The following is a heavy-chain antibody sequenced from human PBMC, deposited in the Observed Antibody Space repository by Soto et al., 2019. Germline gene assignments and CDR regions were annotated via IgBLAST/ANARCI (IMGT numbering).Heavy chain of an antibody. CDR1: GDSMRNYY. CDR2: IEYSGRT. V-gene: IGHV4-59*01. CDR3: ARGRFGDYVDF. Sequence: SETLSLTCTVSGDSMRNYYWSWIRQSPGKGLEWMAYIEYSGRTEVKPSLQSRVTISSDTSKNQFSLTLNSVTAADTAIYYCARGRFGDYVDFWGQGNLVTVS. D-gene: IGHD3-10*01. J-gene: IGHJ4*02.